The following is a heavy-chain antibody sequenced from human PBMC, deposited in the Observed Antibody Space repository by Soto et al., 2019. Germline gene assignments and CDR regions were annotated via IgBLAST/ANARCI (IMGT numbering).Heavy chain of an antibody. Sequence: QVQLVESGGGVVQPGRSLRLSCAASGFTFSSYAMHWVRQAPGKGLEWVALISYDGSNKYYADSVKGRFTISRDNSKNTVYMEMNSLRTEDTAVYYCARVEAVAVTWWYFDLWGRDTLVTVSS. CDR1: GFTFSSYA. J-gene: IGHJ2*01. V-gene: IGHV3-30*03. CDR3: ARVEAVAVTWWYFDL. CDR2: ISYDGSNK. D-gene: IGHD6-19*01.